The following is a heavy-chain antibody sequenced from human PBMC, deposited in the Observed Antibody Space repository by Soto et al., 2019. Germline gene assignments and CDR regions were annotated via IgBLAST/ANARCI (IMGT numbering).Heavy chain of an antibody. D-gene: IGHD6-13*01. CDR1: GTSIIAYY. Sequence: PSETLSLTCNVSGTSIIAYYWTWIRQPPGKALEWIGYISYRGSTKYNPSLKSRVTISVDTSKNQFSLKLSSVTAADTAVYYCAREAYSSSWYSSSPYNWFDPWGQGTLVTVSS. V-gene: IGHV4-59*01. CDR2: ISYRGST. CDR3: AREAYSSSWYSSSPYNWFDP. J-gene: IGHJ5*02.